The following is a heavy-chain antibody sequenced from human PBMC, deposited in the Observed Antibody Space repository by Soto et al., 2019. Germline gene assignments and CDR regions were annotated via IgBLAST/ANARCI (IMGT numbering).Heavy chain of an antibody. CDR1: GFTFSSYW. Sequence: EVQLVESGGGLVQPGGSLRLSCAASGFTFSSYWMSWVRQAPGKGLEWVANIKQDGSGKNYVDSVKGRFTISRDNTKNSVYLQMNSLSVEDTAVYYCAKVSPFGGYWGQGTLVTVST. CDR3: AKVSPFGGY. CDR2: IKQDGSGK. J-gene: IGHJ4*02. V-gene: IGHV3-7*01. D-gene: IGHD3-10*01.